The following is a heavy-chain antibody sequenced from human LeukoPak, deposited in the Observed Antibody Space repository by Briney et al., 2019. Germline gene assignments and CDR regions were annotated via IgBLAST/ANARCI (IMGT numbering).Heavy chain of an antibody. J-gene: IGHJ3*02. CDR3: ARDLMVRGLTIGAFDI. CDR1: GFTFRSYG. D-gene: IGHD3-10*01. CDR2: VTDSGSRT. V-gene: IGHV3-23*01. Sequence: SGGSLRLSCAASGFTFRSYGMSWVRQAPGKGLEWVSSVTDSGSRTYFADSVKGRFTISRDNSKNTLYLQMNSLRAEDTAVYYCARDLMVRGLTIGAFDIWGQGTMVTVSS.